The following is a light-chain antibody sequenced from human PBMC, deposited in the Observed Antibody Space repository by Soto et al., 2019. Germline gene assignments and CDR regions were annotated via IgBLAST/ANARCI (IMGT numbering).Light chain of an antibody. Sequence: EIVMTQSPATLSVSPGERATLSCRASQSVSSNLAWYQQKPGQAPRLLIYGASTRATGIPARFSGSGSGTEVTITISSLQSEDFAVYYGQQYNNWPPEITFGQGTRLEIK. CDR1: QSVSSN. V-gene: IGKV3-15*01. J-gene: IGKJ5*01. CDR2: GAS. CDR3: QQYNNWPPEIT.